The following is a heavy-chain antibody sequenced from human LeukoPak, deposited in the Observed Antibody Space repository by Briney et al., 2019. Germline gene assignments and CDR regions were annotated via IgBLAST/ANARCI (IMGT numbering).Heavy chain of an antibody. CDR3: TTYGSGRKLDY. D-gene: IGHD3-10*01. CDR1: GFSFSDAW. CDR2: IESKTDGGTT. J-gene: IGHJ4*02. Sequence: GGSLRLSCAASGFSFSDAWMSWVRQIPGKGLEWVGRIESKTDGGTTDYAAPVKGRFTISRDESTNTLYLQMNSLKAEDTAVYYCTTYGSGRKLDYWGQGILVTVSS. V-gene: IGHV3-15*04.